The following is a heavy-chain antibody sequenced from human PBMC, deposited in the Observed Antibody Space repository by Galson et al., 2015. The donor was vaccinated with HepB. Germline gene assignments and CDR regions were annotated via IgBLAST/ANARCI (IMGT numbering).Heavy chain of an antibody. V-gene: IGHV1-18*01. CDR2: ISGYSGDA. CDR1: GYSFSSYS. CDR3: ARVARTSYYFDY. Sequence: SVKVSCKVSGYSFSSYSIAWLRQAPGQGLECKGWISGYSGDANYAQKFQGRVIVTTDTSTRTAYMELRSLTSDDTAIYYCARVARTSYYFDYWGQGTLVSVSS. J-gene: IGHJ4*02.